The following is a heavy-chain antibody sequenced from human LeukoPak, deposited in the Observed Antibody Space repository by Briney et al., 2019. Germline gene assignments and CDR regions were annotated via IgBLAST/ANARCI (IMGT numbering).Heavy chain of an antibody. CDR3: ARASSGSYRIFDY. CDR1: GFTFSSYS. CDR2: ISSSSSYI. J-gene: IGHJ4*02. V-gene: IGHV3-21*01. Sequence: PGGSLRLSCAASGFTFSSYSMNWVRQAPGKGLEWVSSISSSSSYIYYADLVKGRFTISRDNAKNSLYLQMNSLRAEDTAVYYCARASSGSYRIFDYWGQGTLVTVSS. D-gene: IGHD1-26*01.